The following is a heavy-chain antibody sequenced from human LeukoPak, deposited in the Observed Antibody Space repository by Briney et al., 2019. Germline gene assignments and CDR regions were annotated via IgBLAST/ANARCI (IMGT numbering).Heavy chain of an antibody. D-gene: IGHD2-8*02. J-gene: IGHJ4*02. CDR3: ARGVPTGVDYFDY. V-gene: IGHV3-48*04. Sequence: LAGGSLRLSCAASGFTFSSYSMNWVRQAPGKGLEWVSYISSSSSTIYYADSVKGRFTISRDNAKNSLYLQMNSLRAEDTAVYYCARGVPTGVDYFDYWGQGTLVTVSS. CDR1: GFTFSSYS. CDR2: ISSSSSTI.